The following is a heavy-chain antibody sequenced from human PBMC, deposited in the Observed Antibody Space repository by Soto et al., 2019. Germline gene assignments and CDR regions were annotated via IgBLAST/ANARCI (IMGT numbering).Heavy chain of an antibody. CDR1: GGTFSIYG. CDR2: IIPILTTP. CDR3: ARGYSTGFAEYFHH. V-gene: IGHV1-69*13. D-gene: IGHD6-19*01. Sequence: ASVKVSCKASGGTFSIYGFSWVRQAPGQGPEWIGGIIPILTTPNYAQKFQGRVTIVADEFTTTVYMELSSRKFEDTAVYYCARGYSTGFAEYFHHCGEGTLVTGS. J-gene: IGHJ1*01.